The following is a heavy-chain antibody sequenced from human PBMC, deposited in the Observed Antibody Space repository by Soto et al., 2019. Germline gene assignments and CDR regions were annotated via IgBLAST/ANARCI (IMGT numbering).Heavy chain of an antibody. Sequence: EVQLLESGGGLVQPGGSLRLSCAASGFTVSSNYMSWVRQAPGKGLEWVSVIYSGGSTYYADSVKGRFTISRDNSKNTLYLQMNSLRAEDTAVYYCARIPGRYYYYYYGMDVWGQGTTVTVSS. CDR2: IYSGGST. J-gene: IGHJ6*02. V-gene: IGHV3-53*01. CDR1: GFTVSSNY. D-gene: IGHD3-10*01. CDR3: ARIPGRYYYYYYGMDV.